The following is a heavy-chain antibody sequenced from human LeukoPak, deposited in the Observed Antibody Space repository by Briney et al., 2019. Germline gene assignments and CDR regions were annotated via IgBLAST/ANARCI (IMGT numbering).Heavy chain of an antibody. CDR3: ARGYYDSSGYYAH. CDR1: GYTFTSYG. V-gene: IGHV1-18*01. Sequence: ASVKVSCKASGYTFTSYGISWVRQAPGQGLEWMGWISAYNGNTNYAQKFQGRVTITADESTSTAYMELSSLRSEDTAVYYCARGYYDSSGYYAHWGQGTLVTVSS. CDR2: ISAYNGNT. J-gene: IGHJ4*02. D-gene: IGHD3-22*01.